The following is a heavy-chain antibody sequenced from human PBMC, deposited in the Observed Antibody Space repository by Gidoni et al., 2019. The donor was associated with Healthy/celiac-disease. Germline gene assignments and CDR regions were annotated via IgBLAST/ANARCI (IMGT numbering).Heavy chain of an antibody. V-gene: IGHV2-70*04. CDR2: IDWDDDK. CDR3: ARIRGVTTGFDY. Sequence: QVTLKESGPALVKPTQTLTLTCTFSGFSLSTSGMRVSWIRQPPGKALEWLARIDWDDDKFYSTSLKTRLTISKDTSKNQVVLTMTNMDPVDTATYYCARIRGVTTGFDYWGQGTLVTVSS. J-gene: IGHJ4*02. D-gene: IGHD4-17*01. CDR1: GFSLSTSGMR.